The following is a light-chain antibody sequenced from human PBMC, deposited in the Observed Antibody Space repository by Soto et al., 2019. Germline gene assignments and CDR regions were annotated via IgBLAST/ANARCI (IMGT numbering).Light chain of an antibody. V-gene: IGKV1-5*01. J-gene: IGKJ1*01. CDR2: DVS. CDR1: QTISSW. Sequence: DIQMTQSPSYLSASVEDRVTITCRASQTISSWLAWYQQKPGKAPKLLIYDVSTLGSGVPARFSGSGSGTDFTLTISSLHPDDFATYYCQQCNAFWTFGQGTKVDIK. CDR3: QQCNAFWT.